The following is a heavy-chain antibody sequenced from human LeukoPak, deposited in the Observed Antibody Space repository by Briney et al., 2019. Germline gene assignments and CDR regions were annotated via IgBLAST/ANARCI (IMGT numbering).Heavy chain of an antibody. V-gene: IGHV4-59*08. Sequence: SETLSLTCSVSGDSVTSYYWNWLRQPPGKGLAWVGYVSSDGTTNYTPSLRSRVIMSVDTANNHSSLNLTALTAADTAIYYCARLDCSGCDACYNHWGRGTLVTVSS. CDR3: ARLDCSGCDACYNH. J-gene: IGHJ4*02. CDR1: GDSVTSYY. CDR2: VSSDGTT. D-gene: IGHD2-15*01.